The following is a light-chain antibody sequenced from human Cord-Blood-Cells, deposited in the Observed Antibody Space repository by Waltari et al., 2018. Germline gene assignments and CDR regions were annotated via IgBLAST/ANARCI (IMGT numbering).Light chain of an antibody. CDR3: SSYAGSNNVR. CDR2: EVS. J-gene: IGLJ3*02. Sequence: SALTQPHSASRPPGQSVTISCTGTSSDVGGYNYVSWYQQHPGQAPKPMIYEVSKRPSGVPDLFSGSKSGNTAALTGSGLQAEDEADYYCSSYAGSNNVRFGGGTKLTVL. CDR1: SSDVGGYNY. V-gene: IGLV2-8*01.